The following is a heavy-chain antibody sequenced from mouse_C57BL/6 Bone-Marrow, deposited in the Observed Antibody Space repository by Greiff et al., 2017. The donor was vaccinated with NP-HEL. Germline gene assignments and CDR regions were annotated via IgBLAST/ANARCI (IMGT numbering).Heavy chain of an antibody. CDR3: ARGGGNAWFAY. J-gene: IGHJ3*01. CDR1: GYTFTSYG. Sequence: QVQLQQSGAELARPGASVKLSCKASGYTFTSYGISWVKQRTGQGLEWIGEIHPRSGNTYYNEKFKGKATLTADKSSSTAYMELRSLTSEDSAVYFCARGGGNAWFAYWGQGTLVTVSA. V-gene: IGHV1-81*01. D-gene: IGHD2-1*01. CDR2: IHPRSGNT.